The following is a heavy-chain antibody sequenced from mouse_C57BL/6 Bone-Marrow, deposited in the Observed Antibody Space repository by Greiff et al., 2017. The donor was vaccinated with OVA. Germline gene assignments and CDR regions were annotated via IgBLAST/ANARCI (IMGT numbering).Heavy chain of an antibody. V-gene: IGHV5-17*01. D-gene: IGHD6-1*01. Sequence: EVKLVESGGGLVKPGGSLKLSCAASGFTFSDYGMHWVRQAPEKGLEWVAYISSGSSTIYYADTVQGRFTISRDNAKNTLFLQMTSLRSEDTAMYYCARASDFDYWGHGTTLTVSS. J-gene: IGHJ2*01. CDR2: ISSGSSTI. CDR3: ARASDFDY. CDR1: GFTFSDYG.